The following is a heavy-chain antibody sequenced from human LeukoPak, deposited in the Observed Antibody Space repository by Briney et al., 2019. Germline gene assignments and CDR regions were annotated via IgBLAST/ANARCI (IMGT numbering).Heavy chain of an antibody. CDR2: ISSSSSYI. J-gene: IGHJ4*02. CDR1: GFTFRSYS. CDR3: ARDRIPGD. D-gene: IGHD1-14*01. Sequence: GGSLRLSCAASGFTFRSYSMNWVRQAPGKGLEWVSSISSSSSYIYYADSVKGRFTISRDNANNPLYLQMNSLRVEDTAVYYCARDRIPGDWGQGTLVTVSS. V-gene: IGHV3-21*01.